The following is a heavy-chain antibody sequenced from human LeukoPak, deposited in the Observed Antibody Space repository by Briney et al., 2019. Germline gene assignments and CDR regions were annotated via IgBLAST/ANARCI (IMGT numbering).Heavy chain of an antibody. Sequence: ASVKVSCKASGYTFSSYYMHWVRQATGQRVEWMGWMNPNSGNTGYAQKFQGRVTSTRNTSISTAYMELSSLRSEDTAVYYCARGINSSWMTYYYYYYMDVWGKGTTVTVSS. J-gene: IGHJ6*03. V-gene: IGHV1-8*03. CDR1: GYTFSSYY. CDR3: ARGINSSWMTYYYYYYMDV. D-gene: IGHD6-13*01. CDR2: MNPNSGNT.